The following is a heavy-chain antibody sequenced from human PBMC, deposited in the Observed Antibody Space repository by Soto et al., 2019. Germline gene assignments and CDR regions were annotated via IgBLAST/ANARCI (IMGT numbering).Heavy chain of an antibody. J-gene: IGHJ5*02. V-gene: IGHV1-46*01. CDR1: GYTFITYF. D-gene: IGHD6-6*01. CDR2: INPSRGTT. CDR3: ARSYISSSYWFDP. Sequence: ASVKVSCKASGYTFITYFMHWVRQAPGQGLEWMGVINPSRGTTTYAQKFQDRVTMTRDTSASTVYMELSSLRSEDTAMYYCARSYISSSYWFDPWGQGPLVTVSS.